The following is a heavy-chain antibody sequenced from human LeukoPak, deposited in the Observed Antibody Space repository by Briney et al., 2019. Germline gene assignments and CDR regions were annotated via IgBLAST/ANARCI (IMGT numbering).Heavy chain of an antibody. V-gene: IGHV3-21*06. D-gene: IGHD1-26*01. CDR1: GFTFRNNR. J-gene: IGHJ4*02. CDR3: ARAWLVVVGATTDYLDS. Sequence: GGSLRLSCAASGFTFRNNRMNWVRQAPGKGLEWVATISDTSKYIYYGDSVKGRFTVSRDNAKNSLYLQMDSPRVEDTAVYYCARAWLVVVGATTDYLDSWGQGTQVSVSS. CDR2: ISDTSKYI.